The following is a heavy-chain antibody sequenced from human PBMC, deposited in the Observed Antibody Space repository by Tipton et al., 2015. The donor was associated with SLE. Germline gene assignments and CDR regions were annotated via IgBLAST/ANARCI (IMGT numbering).Heavy chain of an antibody. Sequence: TLSLTCTVSGGSISGYYWSWIRQPPGKGLEWIGYIYYRGSTNYNPSLKSRVTISVDTSKNQFSLKLSSVTAADTAVYYCAREGDSSSWYARGHYGMDVWGQGTTVTVSS. CDR1: GGSISGYY. V-gene: IGHV4-59*01. J-gene: IGHJ6*02. CDR2: IYYRGST. CDR3: AREGDSSSWYARGHYGMDV. D-gene: IGHD6-13*01.